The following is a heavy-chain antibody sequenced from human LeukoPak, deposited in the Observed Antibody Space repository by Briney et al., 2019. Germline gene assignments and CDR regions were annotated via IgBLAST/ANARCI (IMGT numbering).Heavy chain of an antibody. CDR3: ARGPYYYDSSGCFDY. CDR1: GDSISSGNFY. V-gene: IGHV4-61*02. D-gene: IGHD3-22*01. Sequence: SETLSLTCTVSGDSISSGNFYWSWIRQPAGKGLEWIGRIYTSGSTNYNPSLKSRVTISVDTSKNQFSLKLSSVTAADTAVYYCARGPYYYDSSGCFDYWGQGTLVSVSS. CDR2: IYTSGST. J-gene: IGHJ4*02.